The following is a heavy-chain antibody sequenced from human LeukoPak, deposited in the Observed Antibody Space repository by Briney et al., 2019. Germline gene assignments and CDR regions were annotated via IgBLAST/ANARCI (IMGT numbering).Heavy chain of an antibody. Sequence: SQTLSLTCTVSGGSISSGSYYWSWIRQPAGKGLEWIGRIYTSGSTNYNPSLKSRVTMSVDTSKNQFSLKLSSVTAADTAVYYCARQGEAFDIWGQGTMVTVSS. J-gene: IGHJ3*02. CDR2: IYTSGST. CDR3: ARQGEAFDI. CDR1: GGSISSGSYY. V-gene: IGHV4-61*02. D-gene: IGHD3-16*01.